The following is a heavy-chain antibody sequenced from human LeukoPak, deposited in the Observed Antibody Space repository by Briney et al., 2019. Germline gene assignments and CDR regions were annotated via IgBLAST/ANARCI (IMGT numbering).Heavy chain of an antibody. D-gene: IGHD3-10*01. CDR3: ARDLDGSGNYHWFDP. J-gene: IGHJ5*02. Sequence: GGSLRLSCVASGFTFTDHPMNWVRQAPGKGLEWISYIGGDGIAFYADSVKGRFTASKDDARKSMYLQMNSLRGEDTAVYYCARDLDGSGNYHWFDPWGQGTLVTVSS. CDR1: GFTFTDHP. CDR2: IGGDGIA. V-gene: IGHV3-69-1*01.